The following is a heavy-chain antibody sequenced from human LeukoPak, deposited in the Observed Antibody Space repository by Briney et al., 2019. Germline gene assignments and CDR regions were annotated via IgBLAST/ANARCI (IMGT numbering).Heavy chain of an antibody. J-gene: IGHJ4*02. CDR3: ARMRGYSYGFPADY. CDR2: IYYSGST. D-gene: IGHD5-18*01. CDR1: GGSISSGGYY. Sequence: SETLSLTCTVSGGSISSGGYYWSWIRQHPGRGLEWIGYIYYSGSTYYNPSPKSRVTISVDTSKNQFSLKLSSVTAADTAVYYCARMRGYSYGFPADYWGQGTLVTVSS. V-gene: IGHV4-31*03.